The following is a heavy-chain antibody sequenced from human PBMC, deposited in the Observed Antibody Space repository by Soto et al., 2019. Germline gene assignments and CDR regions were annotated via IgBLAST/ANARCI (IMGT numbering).Heavy chain of an antibody. Sequence: GESLKISCKSSGYTFSNFWIGWVRQLPGKGLEWMGIIYPGDHETRYSPSLHGKVTISADRSINTAYLQWNSLEASDTAFYFCARSPRSSPYFDYWGQGTPVTVSS. J-gene: IGHJ4*02. CDR1: GYTFSNFW. V-gene: IGHV5-51*01. D-gene: IGHD6-13*01. CDR3: ARSPRSSPYFDY. CDR2: IYPGDHET.